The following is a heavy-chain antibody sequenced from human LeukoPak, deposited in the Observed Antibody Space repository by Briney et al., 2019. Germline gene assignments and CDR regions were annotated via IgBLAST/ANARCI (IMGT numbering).Heavy chain of an antibody. V-gene: IGHV1-18*04. J-gene: IGHJ4*02. CDR3: ARGYCSSATCRHFDY. CDR1: GYTFTDYY. Sequence: ASVKVSCKGYGYTFTDYYIHWVRQAPGQGLEWMGWISVYNGNTNYAQKLQGRVTMTADTSTTTAYMELRSLRSDDTAVYYCARGYCSSATCRHFDYWGQGALVTVSS. CDR2: ISVYNGNT. D-gene: IGHD2-2*01.